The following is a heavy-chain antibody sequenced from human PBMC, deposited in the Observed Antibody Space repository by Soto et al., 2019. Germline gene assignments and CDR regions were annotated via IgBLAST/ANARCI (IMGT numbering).Heavy chain of an antibody. CDR3: ARWSYLDY. CDR1: EFSFGSYA. V-gene: IGHV3-23*01. CDR2: ISGSDGKT. Sequence: GGSLRLSCAASEFSFGSYALSWVRQAPGKGLEWVSTISGSDGKTFHADSVKGRFSISRDTSQSTLYLQMNSLRADDTAMYYCARWSYLDYWGQGTRVTVSS. D-gene: IGHD3-3*01. J-gene: IGHJ4*02.